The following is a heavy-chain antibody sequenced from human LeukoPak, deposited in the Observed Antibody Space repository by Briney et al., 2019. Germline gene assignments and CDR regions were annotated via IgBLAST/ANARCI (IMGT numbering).Heavy chain of an antibody. CDR2: ISSSSTI. CDR1: GFTFSSYS. D-gene: IGHD4-17*01. CDR3: ARDALNLYGDYAPSIDY. Sequence: PGGSLRLSCAASGFTFSSYSMNWVRQAPGKGLEWVSYISSSSTIYYADSVKGRFTISRDNAKNSLYLQMNSLRAEDTAVYYCARDALNLYGDYAPSIDYWGQGTLVTVSS. V-gene: IGHV3-48*01. J-gene: IGHJ4*02.